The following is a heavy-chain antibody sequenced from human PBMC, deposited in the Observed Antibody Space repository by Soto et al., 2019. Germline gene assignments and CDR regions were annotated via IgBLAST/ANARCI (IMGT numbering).Heavy chain of an antibody. CDR1: GFGFSSYG. D-gene: IGHD3-3*01. Sequence: VQLLESGGGVAQPGRSLRLSCRASGFGFSSYGMLWVRQAPGKGPEWVAFISFDGSTQYYADSVRGRFTISRDNSDNTLYLQLDTRRVEDTAMYYCAREGVFGLVKIIPPDYWGQGAQVTVSA. J-gene: IGHJ4*02. CDR3: AREGVFGLVKIIPPDY. V-gene: IGHV3-30*03. CDR2: ISFDGSTQ.